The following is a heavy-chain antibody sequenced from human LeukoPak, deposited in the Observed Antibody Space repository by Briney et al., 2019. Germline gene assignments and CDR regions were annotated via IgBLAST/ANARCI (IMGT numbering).Heavy chain of an antibody. CDR3: ARHQVYCSGGSCYWVDYYYYYGMDV. V-gene: IGHV1-18*01. CDR1: GYTFTSYG. D-gene: IGHD2-15*01. CDR2: ISAYNGNT. J-gene: IGHJ6*02. Sequence: ASVKVSCKASGYTFTSYGISWVRQAPGQGLEWMGWISAYNGNTNYAQKLQGRVTMTTDTSTSTAYMELRSLRSDHTAVYYCARHQVYCSGGSCYWVDYYYYYGMDVWGQGTTVTVSS.